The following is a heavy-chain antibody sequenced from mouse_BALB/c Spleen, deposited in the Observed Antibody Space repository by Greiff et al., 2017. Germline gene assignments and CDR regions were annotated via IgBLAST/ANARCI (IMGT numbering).Heavy chain of an antibody. J-gene: IGHJ2*01. D-gene: IGHD2-14*01. V-gene: IGHV3-2*02. CDR1: GYSITSDYA. CDR3: ASYRYDGFDY. Sequence: EVKLMESGPGLVKPSQSLSLTCTVTGYSITSDYAWNWIRQFPGNKLEWMGYISYSGSTSYNPSLKSRISITRDTSKNQFFLQLNSVTTEDTATYYCASYRYDGFDYWGQGTTLTVSS. CDR2: ISYSGST.